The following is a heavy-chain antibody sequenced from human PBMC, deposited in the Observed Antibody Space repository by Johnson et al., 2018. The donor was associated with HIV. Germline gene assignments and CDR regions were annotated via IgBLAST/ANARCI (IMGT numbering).Heavy chain of an antibody. CDR1: GFTFSSYG. CDR2: IWYDGSNK. Sequence: QVQLVESGGGVVQPGRSLRLSCAASGFTFSSYGMHWVRQAPGKGLEWVAVIWYDGSNKYYADSVKGRFTISRDNSKNTLYLQMNSRRAEDTAVYYCARGEYVWGSFDVFDIWGQGTMVTVSS. CDR3: ARGEYVWGSFDVFDI. D-gene: IGHD3-16*01. J-gene: IGHJ3*02. V-gene: IGHV3-33*01.